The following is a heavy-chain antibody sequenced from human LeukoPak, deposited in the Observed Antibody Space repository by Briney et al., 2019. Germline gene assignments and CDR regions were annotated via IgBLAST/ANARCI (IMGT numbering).Heavy chain of an antibody. J-gene: IGHJ5*02. Sequence: GGSLRLSCAASGFTLSGYWMHWVRQAQGKGLVWVSRIKSDGSSTTYADSVKGRFTVSRDNAKNTLYLQMNSLRAEDTAVYYCVRSDWFDPWGQGTLVTVSS. CDR1: GFTLSGYW. CDR3: VRSDWFDP. CDR2: IKSDGSST. V-gene: IGHV3-74*03.